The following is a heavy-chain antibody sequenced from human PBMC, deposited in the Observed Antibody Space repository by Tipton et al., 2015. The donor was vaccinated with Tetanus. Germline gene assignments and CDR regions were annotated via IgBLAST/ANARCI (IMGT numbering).Heavy chain of an antibody. J-gene: IGHJ4*02. CDR3: ARDPLGDETIFDY. Sequence: TLSLTCSVSGGSISSTDYYWSWIRQPPGKGLEWIGYMYHSGQAYYNSSLKSRVVILVDTSKNQFSLKLSSVTAADTAVYYCARDPLGDETIFDYWGQGTLVTVSS. CDR1: GGSISSTDYY. CDR2: MYHSGQA. V-gene: IGHV4-30-4*01. D-gene: IGHD3-10*01.